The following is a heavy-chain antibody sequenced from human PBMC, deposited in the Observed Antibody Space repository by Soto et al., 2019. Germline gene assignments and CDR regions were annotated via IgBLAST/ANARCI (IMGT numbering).Heavy chain of an antibody. CDR3: AKDQRGRGYSYGFVPYGMDV. CDR2: IDPNSGGT. CDR1: RYIFTAYY. J-gene: IGHJ6*02. V-gene: IGHV1-2*04. Sequence: GASVKVSCKASRYIFTAYYIHWVPQAPGQGLEWMGWIDPNSGGTHYAQKLQGWVTMTRDTSINTAYMELSRLKSDDTAVYYCAKDQRGRGYSYGFVPYGMDVWGQGXTVTVYS. D-gene: IGHD5-18*01.